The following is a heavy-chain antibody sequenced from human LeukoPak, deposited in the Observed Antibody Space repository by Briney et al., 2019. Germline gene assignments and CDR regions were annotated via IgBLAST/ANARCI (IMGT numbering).Heavy chain of an antibody. CDR3: ARDLGARYCSSTSCKYFDY. Sequence: GASVKVSCKASGYTFTGYYMHWVRQAPGQGLEWMGWINPNSGGTNYAQKFQGRVTTTRDTSISTAYMELSRLRSDDTAVYYCARDLGARYCSSTSCKYFDYWGQGTLVTVSS. D-gene: IGHD2-2*01. CDR1: GYTFTGYY. CDR2: INPNSGGT. J-gene: IGHJ4*02. V-gene: IGHV1-2*02.